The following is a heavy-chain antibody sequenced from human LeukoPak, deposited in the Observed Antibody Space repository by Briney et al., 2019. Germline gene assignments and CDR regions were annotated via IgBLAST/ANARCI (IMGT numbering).Heavy chain of an antibody. CDR2: IYYSGST. CDR3: ARGSVGGYYFSEPYFDY. CDR1: GGSISSSSYY. Sequence: PSETLSLTCTVSGGSISSSSYYWGWIRQPPGKGLEWIGSIYYSGSTYYNPSLKSRVTISVDTSKNQFPLKLSSVTAADTAVYYCARGSVGGYYFSEPYFDYWGQGTLVTVSS. D-gene: IGHD3-22*01. J-gene: IGHJ4*02. V-gene: IGHV4-39*06.